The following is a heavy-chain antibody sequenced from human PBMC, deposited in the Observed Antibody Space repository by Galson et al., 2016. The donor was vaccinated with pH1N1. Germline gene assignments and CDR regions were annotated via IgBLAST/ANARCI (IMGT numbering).Heavy chain of an antibody. CDR1: GFSVSDKY. J-gene: IGHJ6*02. D-gene: IGHD3-22*01. Sequence: SLRLSCAASGFSVSDKYMSWVRQAPGKGLEWVSIIYSGGNTYYADSVKGRFTISRDNSKNTLYLQMNGLRAEDTAVYYCARYHYYDDNGYLGWLDPWGQGTTVTVSS. CDR3: ARYHYYDDNGYLGWLDP. CDR2: IYSGGNT. V-gene: IGHV3-53*01.